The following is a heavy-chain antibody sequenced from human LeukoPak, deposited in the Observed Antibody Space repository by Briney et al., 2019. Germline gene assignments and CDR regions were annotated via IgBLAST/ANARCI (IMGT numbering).Heavy chain of an antibody. CDR3: ARRTAGRYNWFDP. Sequence: SETLSLTCTVSGVSISSYYWSWIRQPPGKGLEWIGYIYYSGSTNYNPSLKSRVTISVDTSKNQFSLKLSSVTAADTAVYYCARRTAGRYNWFDPWGQGTLVTVSS. J-gene: IGHJ5*02. V-gene: IGHV4-59*08. D-gene: IGHD6-25*01. CDR1: GVSISSYY. CDR2: IYYSGST.